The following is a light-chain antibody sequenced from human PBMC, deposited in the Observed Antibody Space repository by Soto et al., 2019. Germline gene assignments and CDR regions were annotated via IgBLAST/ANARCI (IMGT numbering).Light chain of an antibody. J-gene: IGKJ4*01. CDR2: DAS. Sequence: DIQLTQSPSFLSASIVDRVTITFQASQDFSNFLAWYQQKPGRAPKLLMYDASTLQSGVPSRFSGSGSGTEFTLTISSLQPEDFATYYCQQLYSFPLTFGGGTKVDIK. V-gene: IGKV1-9*01. CDR1: QDFSNF. CDR3: QQLYSFPLT.